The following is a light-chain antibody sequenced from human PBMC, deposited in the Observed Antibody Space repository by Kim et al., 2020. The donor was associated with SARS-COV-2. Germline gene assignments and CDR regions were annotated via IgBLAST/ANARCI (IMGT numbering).Light chain of an antibody. J-gene: IGLJ3*02. CDR3: QSADSSGTFWV. CDR1: ALPRQY. CDR2: KDT. Sequence: PRQTARITCSGGALPRQYAYWFQQKPGQAPVLVIYKDTERPSGIPERFSGSTSGTTVTLTISGVQAEDEADYYCQSADSSGTFWVFGGGTQLTVL. V-gene: IGLV3-25*03.